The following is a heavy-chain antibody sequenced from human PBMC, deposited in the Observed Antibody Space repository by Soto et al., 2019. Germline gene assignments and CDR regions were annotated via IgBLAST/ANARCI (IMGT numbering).Heavy chain of an antibody. Sequence: SETLSLTCTVSGGSISSYYWSWIRQPPGKGLEWIGYIYYSGSTNYNPSLKSRVTISLDTSKNQFSLTLTSMTAADTAVYYCAIIAAAATNWGQGTLVTVSS. V-gene: IGHV4-59*08. CDR2: IYYSGST. CDR1: GGSISSYY. D-gene: IGHD6-13*01. CDR3: AIIAAAATN. J-gene: IGHJ4*02.